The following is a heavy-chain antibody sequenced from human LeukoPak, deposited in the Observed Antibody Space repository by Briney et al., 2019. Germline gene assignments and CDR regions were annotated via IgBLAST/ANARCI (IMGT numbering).Heavy chain of an antibody. CDR3: AKAPYPGELSSLDY. CDR1: GLTFSSYA. V-gene: IGHV3-23*01. CDR2: ISGSGGST. Sequence: GGSLRLSCAASGLTFSSYAMSWVRQAPGKGLEWVSAISGSGGSTYYADSVKGRFTISRDNSKNTLYLQMNSLRAEDTAVYYCAKAPYPGELSSLDYWGQGTLVTVSS. J-gene: IGHJ4*02. D-gene: IGHD3-16*02.